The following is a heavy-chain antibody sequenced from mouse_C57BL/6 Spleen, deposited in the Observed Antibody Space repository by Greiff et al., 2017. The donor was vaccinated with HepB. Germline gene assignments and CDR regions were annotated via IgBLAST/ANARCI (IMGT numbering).Heavy chain of an antibody. V-gene: IGHV7-3*01. CDR1: GFTFTDYY. CDR2: IRNKANGYTT. CDR3: ARYAEITTVVDAMDY. D-gene: IGHD1-1*01. Sequence: EVMLVESGGGLVQPGGSLSLSCAASGFTFTDYYMSWVRQPPGKALEWLGFIRNKANGYTTEYSASVKGRFTISRDNYQSILYLQMNALRAEDSATYYCARYAEITTVVDAMDYWGQGTSVTVSS. J-gene: IGHJ4*01.